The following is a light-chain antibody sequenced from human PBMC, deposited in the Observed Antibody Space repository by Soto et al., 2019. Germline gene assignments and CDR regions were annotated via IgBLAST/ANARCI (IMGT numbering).Light chain of an antibody. V-gene: IGLV2-14*03. CDR3: SSYTTSNTRQIV. Sequence: PALTRPASVSGAPGRSITISCTGTSSDVGGYNYVSWYQHHPGKAPNLMIFDVRNRPSGVSNRFSGSKSGNTASLTISGLQPEDEADYYCSSYTTSNTRQIVFGTGPKVTVL. CDR1: SSDVGGYNY. CDR2: DVR. J-gene: IGLJ1*01.